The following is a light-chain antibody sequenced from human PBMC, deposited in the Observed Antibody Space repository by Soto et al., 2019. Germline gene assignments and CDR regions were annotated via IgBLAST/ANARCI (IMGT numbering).Light chain of an antibody. J-gene: IGLJ1*01. CDR3: ISYAGSDTYV. CDR1: SSDVGGYNF. Sequence: QSVLTQPPSASGSPGQSVTISCTGTSSDVGGYNFVSWYQHHPGKAPKLMIYEVIKRPSGVPDRFSDSKSGNTASLTVSGLQAEDEADYYCISYAGSDTYVFGTGTKLTVL. V-gene: IGLV2-8*01. CDR2: EVI.